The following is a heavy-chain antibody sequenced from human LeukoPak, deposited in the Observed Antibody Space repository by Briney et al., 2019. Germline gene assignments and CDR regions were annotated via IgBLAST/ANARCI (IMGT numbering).Heavy chain of an antibody. CDR2: INPSGGST. V-gene: IGHV1-46*01. CDR1: GYTFTNYY. Sequence: ASVKVSCKASGYTFTNYYMLWVRQAPGQGLEWMGIINPSGGSTTYAQKFQGRVTMTRDTPASTVYMELSSLRSEDTAVYYCARGQSRSSGSEWGQGTLVTVSS. J-gene: IGHJ4*02. CDR3: ARGQSRSSGSE. D-gene: IGHD6-19*01.